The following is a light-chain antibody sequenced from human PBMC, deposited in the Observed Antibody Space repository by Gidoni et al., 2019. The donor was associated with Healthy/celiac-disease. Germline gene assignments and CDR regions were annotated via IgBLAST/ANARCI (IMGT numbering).Light chain of an antibody. CDR1: QSISSW. V-gene: IGKV1-5*03. CDR2: KAS. J-gene: IGKJ1*01. Sequence: IQMTQSPSTLSASVGDRVTITCRASQSISSWLAWYQQKPGKAPKLLIYKASSLESGVPSRFSGSGSGTEFTLTISSLQPDDFATYYCQQYNSYPATFGQXTKVEIK. CDR3: QQYNSYPAT.